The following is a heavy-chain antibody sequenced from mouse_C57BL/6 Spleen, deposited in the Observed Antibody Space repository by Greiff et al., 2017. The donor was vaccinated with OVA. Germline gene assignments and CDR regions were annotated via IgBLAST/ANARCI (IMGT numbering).Heavy chain of an antibody. J-gene: IGHJ1*03. D-gene: IGHD1-1*01. CDR1: GFTFSSYA. V-gene: IGHV5-4*03. CDR2: ISDGGSYT. CDR3: ARAGIYYYGSRDWYFDV. Sequence: EVKLVESGGGLVKPGGSLKLSCAASGFTFSSYAMSWVRQTPEKRLEWVATISDGGSYTYYPDNVKGRFTISRDNAKNNLYLQMSHLKSEDTAMYYCARAGIYYYGSRDWYFDVWGTGTTVTVSS.